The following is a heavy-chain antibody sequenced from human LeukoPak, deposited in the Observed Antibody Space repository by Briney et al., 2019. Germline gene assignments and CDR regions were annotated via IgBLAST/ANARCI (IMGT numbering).Heavy chain of an antibody. CDR3: ARDCSITSCYTRFDY. CDR1: GYTFTSYD. V-gene: IGHV1-8*01. J-gene: IGHJ4*02. D-gene: IGHD2-2*02. Sequence: GASVKVSCKASGYTFTSYDINWVRQATGQGLEWMGWMNPNSGNTGYAQKFQGRVTITRDTSISTAYMELSGLRSEDTAVYFCARDCSITSCYTRFDYWGPGTLVTVSS. CDR2: MNPNSGNT.